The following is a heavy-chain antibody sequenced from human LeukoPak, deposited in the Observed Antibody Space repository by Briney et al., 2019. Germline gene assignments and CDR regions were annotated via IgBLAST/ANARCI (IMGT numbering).Heavy chain of an antibody. D-gene: IGHD3-9*01. Sequence: XXYXMSWVRQAPGKGLEWVSAISGSGGSTYYADSVKGRFTISRDNSKNTLYLQMNSLRAEDTAVYYCAKGPGFRLDYWGQGTLVTVSS. V-gene: IGHV3-23*01. CDR3: AKGPGFRLDY. CDR2: ISGSGGST. J-gene: IGHJ4*02. CDR1: XXYX.